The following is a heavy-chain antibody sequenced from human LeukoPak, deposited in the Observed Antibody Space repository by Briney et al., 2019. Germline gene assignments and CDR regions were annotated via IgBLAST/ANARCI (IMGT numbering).Heavy chain of an antibody. V-gene: IGHV4-59*11. CDR1: GDSFTTHY. CDR3: ASDSISMNAFDA. CDR2: ISYIGST. J-gene: IGHJ3*01. D-gene: IGHD3-22*01. Sequence: SETLSLTCTVSGDSFTTHYWSWIRQPPGRGLEWIGYISYIGSTNYNPSLKSRVTISIDTSKNEVSLMLTSVTAADTAVYYCASDSISMNAFDAWGQGTMATVSS.